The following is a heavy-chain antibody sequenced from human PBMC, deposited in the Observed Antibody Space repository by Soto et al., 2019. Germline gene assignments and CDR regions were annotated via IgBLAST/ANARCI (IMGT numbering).Heavy chain of an antibody. Sequence: QVHLQESGPGLVKASGTLSLTCAVSSGSISSNNWWSWVRQPPGKGLEWIGEIYHSGTTNYNPSLKSRVTISVDTSKNQFSLNLNSVTAADTAVYYCATGGSYCSTADCLYWYLDIWGRGTLVSVSS. CDR3: ATGGSYCSTADCLYWYLDI. CDR1: SGSISSNNW. J-gene: IGHJ2*01. V-gene: IGHV4-4*02. CDR2: IYHSGTT. D-gene: IGHD3-16*01.